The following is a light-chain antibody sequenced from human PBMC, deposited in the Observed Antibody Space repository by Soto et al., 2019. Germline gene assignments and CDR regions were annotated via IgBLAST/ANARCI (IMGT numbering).Light chain of an antibody. CDR1: QSVSSNY. CDR3: QQYGSSPWT. CDR2: GAS. J-gene: IGKJ1*01. Sequence: EIVLTQSPATLSLSPGERATLSCRASQSVSSNYLAWYQQKPGQAPRPLIYGASSRATGIPDRFSGSGAGTDFNLTISSLESEDFAVYYCQQYGSSPWTFGQGTKVEIK. V-gene: IGKV3-20*01.